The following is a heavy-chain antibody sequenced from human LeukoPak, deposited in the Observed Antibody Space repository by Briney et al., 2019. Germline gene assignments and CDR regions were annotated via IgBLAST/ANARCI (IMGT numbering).Heavy chain of an antibody. Sequence: SETLSLTCTVSGGSTSSYYWSWIRQPPGKGLEWIGYIYYSGSTNYNPSLKSRVTISVDTSKNQFSLKLSSVTAADTAVYYCARGDGYYGMDVWGQGTTVTVSS. D-gene: IGHD5-24*01. J-gene: IGHJ6*02. CDR3: ARGDGYYGMDV. V-gene: IGHV4-59*01. CDR2: IYYSGST. CDR1: GGSTSSYY.